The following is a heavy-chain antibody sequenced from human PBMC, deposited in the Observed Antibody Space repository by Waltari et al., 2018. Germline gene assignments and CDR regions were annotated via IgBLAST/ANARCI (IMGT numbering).Heavy chain of an antibody. J-gene: IGHJ4*02. D-gene: IGHD3-10*01. V-gene: IGHV4-34*01. CDR2: INHSGST. CDR3: ARGPLQWFVEFGYFDY. Sequence: AGLLKPSETLSLTCAVYGGSFSGYYWSWIRQPPGKGLEWIGEINHSGSTNYNPSLKSRVTISVDPSKNQFSLKLSSVTAADTAVYYCARGPLQWFVEFGYFDYWGQGTLVTVSS. CDR1: GGSFSGYY.